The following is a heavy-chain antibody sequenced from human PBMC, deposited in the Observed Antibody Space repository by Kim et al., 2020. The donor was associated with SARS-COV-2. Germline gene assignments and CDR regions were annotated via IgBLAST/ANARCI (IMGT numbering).Heavy chain of an antibody. CDR2: VVVASGST. J-gene: IGHJ6*02. Sequence: SVKVSCKASGFTFSNSAVEWVRQARGQRLEWMGWVVVASGSTRYAQNFQERVTITRDMSTNLVYMELSSLRSEDTAVYYCAAETSHHYYAMDVWGQGTTVTVSS. CDR3: AAETSHHYYAMDV. V-gene: IGHV1-58*01. CDR1: GFTFSNSA.